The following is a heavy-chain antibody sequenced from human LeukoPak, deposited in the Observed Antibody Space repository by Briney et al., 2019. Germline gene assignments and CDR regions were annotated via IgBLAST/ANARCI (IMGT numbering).Heavy chain of an antibody. V-gene: IGHV1-2*02. CDR3: ARGGSWGHDAFDI. J-gene: IGHJ3*02. Sequence: GASVKVSCKASGYTFTSYGISWVRQAPGQGLEWMGWINPNSGGTNYAQKFQGRVTMTRDTSISTAYMELSRLRSDDTAVYYCARGGSWGHDAFDIWGQGTMVTVSS. D-gene: IGHD7-27*01. CDR1: GYTFTSYG. CDR2: INPNSGGT.